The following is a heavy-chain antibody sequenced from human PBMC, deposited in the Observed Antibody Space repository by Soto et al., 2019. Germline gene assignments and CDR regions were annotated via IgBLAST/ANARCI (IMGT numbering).Heavy chain of an antibody. CDR1: GFTFSRYA. CDR2: IRGSGGIT. V-gene: IGHV3-23*01. Sequence: EVQLLESGGGLVQPGGSLRLSCAASGFTFSRYAMSWVRQAPGKGLEWVSAIRGSGGITYYADSVKGRFTISRDNSKITLYLQMNSLRAEDTAVYYCAKMNHNPSWYFDLWGRGTLVTVSS. J-gene: IGHJ2*01. CDR3: AKMNHNPSWYFDL.